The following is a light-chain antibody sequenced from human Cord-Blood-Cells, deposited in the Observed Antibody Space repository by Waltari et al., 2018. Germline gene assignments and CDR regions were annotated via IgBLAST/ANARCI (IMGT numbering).Light chain of an antibody. CDR3: SSYTSSSTRV. J-gene: IGLJ3*02. V-gene: IGLV2-14*03. CDR2: DVS. CDR1: ISDVGGYNY. Sequence: QSALTQPASVSGSPGQSITISCTGTISDVGGYNYDSWYQQHPGKAPKLMIYDVSNRPSGVSNRFSGSKSGNTASLTISGLQAEDEADYYCSSYTSSSTRVFGGGTKLTVL.